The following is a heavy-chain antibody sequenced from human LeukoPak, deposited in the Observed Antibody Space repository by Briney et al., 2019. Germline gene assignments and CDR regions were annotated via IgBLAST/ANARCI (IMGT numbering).Heavy chain of an antibody. J-gene: IGHJ4*02. CDR3: ARLPVPINDFGDYFDY. D-gene: IGHD3/OR15-3a*01. Sequence: GGSLRLSCEASGFTFNNYWMHWVRQCPGKGLVWVAPISGEGKSTTYADSVKGRFTISRDNSKNPMYLQVNSLRAEDTALYFCARLPVPINDFGDYFDYWGQGILVTVSS. CDR1: GFTFNNYW. CDR2: ISGEGKST. V-gene: IGHV3-74*01.